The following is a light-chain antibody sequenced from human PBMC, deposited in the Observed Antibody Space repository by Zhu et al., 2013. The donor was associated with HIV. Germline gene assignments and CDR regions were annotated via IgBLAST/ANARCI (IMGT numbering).Light chain of an antibody. V-gene: IGLV1-51*01. CDR2: DNN. J-gene: IGLJ2*01. Sequence: QSVLTQPPSVSAAPGQKVTISCSGSSSNIGKNYVSWYQQLPGTAPKLLIYDNNKRPSGIPDRFSGSKSATSASLTISGLQSEDEADYYCSSYTSSGTYVLFGGGTKVTVL. CDR1: SSNIGKNY. CDR3: SSYTSSGTYVL.